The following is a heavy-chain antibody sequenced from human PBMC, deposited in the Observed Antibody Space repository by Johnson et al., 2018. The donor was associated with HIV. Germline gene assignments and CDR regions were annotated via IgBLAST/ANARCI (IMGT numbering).Heavy chain of an antibody. CDR1: GFTFSSYD. CDR3: ARRMFSSGWYNDGLGAFDI. J-gene: IGHJ3*02. V-gene: IGHV3-13*01. D-gene: IGHD6-19*01. CDR2: IGTAGDT. Sequence: VQLVESGGGLVQPGGSLRLSCAASGFTFSSYDMHWVRQATGKGLEWVSAIGTAGDTYYPGSVKGRFTISSENAKNSLYLQMNSLRAGDTAVYYCARRMFSSGWYNDGLGAFDIWGQGTMVTVSS.